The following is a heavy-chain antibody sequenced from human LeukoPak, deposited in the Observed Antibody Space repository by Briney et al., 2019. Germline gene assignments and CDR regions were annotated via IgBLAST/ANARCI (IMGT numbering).Heavy chain of an antibody. CDR1: GFTFSSYA. Sequence: GGSLRLSCAASGFTFSSYAMHWVRQAPGKGLEWVAVISYDGSNKYYADSVKGRFTISRDNSKNTLYLQMNSLRAEDTAVYYCARSADYYDSSGYYWEAVFDYWGQGTLVTVSS. J-gene: IGHJ4*02. V-gene: IGHV3-30*04. D-gene: IGHD3-22*01. CDR3: ARSADYYDSSGYYWEAVFDY. CDR2: ISYDGSNK.